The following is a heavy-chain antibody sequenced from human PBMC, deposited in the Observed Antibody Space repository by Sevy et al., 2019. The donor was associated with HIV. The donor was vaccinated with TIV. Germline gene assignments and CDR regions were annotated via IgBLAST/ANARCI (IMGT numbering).Heavy chain of an antibody. J-gene: IGHJ5*02. CDR2: ISGTGNTK. CDR3: ARDPTYYDFWAGYYTGWFDP. Sequence: GGSLRLSCVGSGFRFSGYYMNWIRQAPGKGLEWVSYISGTGNTKYYTNSVKGRFTISRDNAKNSLYLEMNSLRVDDTAVYYCARDPTYYDFWAGYYTGWFDPGAREPWSPSPQ. V-gene: IGHV3-11*01. CDR1: GFRFSGYY. D-gene: IGHD3-3*01.